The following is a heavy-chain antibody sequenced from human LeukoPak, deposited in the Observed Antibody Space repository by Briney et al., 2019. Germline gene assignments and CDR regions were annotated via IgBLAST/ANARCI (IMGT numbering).Heavy chain of an antibody. V-gene: IGHV1-18*01. J-gene: IGHJ3*02. CDR1: GYTFTSYG. Sequence: ASVKVSCKASGYTFTSYGISWVRQAPGQGLEWMGWISAYNGNTNYAQKLQGRVTMTTDTSTSTAYMELRSLRSDDTAVYYCARDGGSVLRYFDWLGALSVDAFDIWGQGTMVTVSS. D-gene: IGHD3-9*01. CDR3: ARDGGSVLRYFDWLGALSVDAFDI. CDR2: ISAYNGNT.